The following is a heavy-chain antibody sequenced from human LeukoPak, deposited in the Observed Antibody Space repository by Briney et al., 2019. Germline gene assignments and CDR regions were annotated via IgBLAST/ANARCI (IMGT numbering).Heavy chain of an antibody. CDR2: IYYSGST. V-gene: IGHV4-39*07. CDR1: GGSISSSSYY. J-gene: IGHJ4*02. CDR3: AREGNSGSYSDY. Sequence: PSETLSLTCTVSGGSISSSSYYWGWIRQPPGKGLEWIGSIYYSGSTYYNPSLKSRVTISVDTSKNQFSLKLSSVTAADTAVYYCAREGNSGSYSDYWGQGTLVTVSS. D-gene: IGHD1-26*01.